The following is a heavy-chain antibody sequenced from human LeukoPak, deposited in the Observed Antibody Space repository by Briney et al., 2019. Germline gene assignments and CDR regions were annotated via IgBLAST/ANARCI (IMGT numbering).Heavy chain of an antibody. CDR2: ISGSGDST. V-gene: IGHV3-23*01. D-gene: IGHD6-19*01. Sequence: GGSLRLSCAASGFTVSSNYMSWVRQAPGKGLEWVSGISGSGDSTYYADSVKGWFTISRDNSKNTLYLQMNSLRAEDTAVYFCARRSGVAVAGAFDYWGQGTLVTVSS. J-gene: IGHJ4*02. CDR1: GFTVSSNY. CDR3: ARRSGVAVAGAFDY.